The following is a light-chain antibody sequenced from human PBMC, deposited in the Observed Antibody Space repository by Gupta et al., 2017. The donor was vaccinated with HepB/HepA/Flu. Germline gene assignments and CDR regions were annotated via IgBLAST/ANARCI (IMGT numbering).Light chain of an antibody. CDR1: QRISSY. V-gene: IGKV1-39*01. CDR2: AAS. CDR3: QQGYSTPRS. Sequence: DIQMTQSPSSLSASVGDRVTITCRASQRISSYLNWYQQKPGKAPKLLIYAASSLQSGVPSRFSGSGSGTDFTLTISSLQPEDFATYYCQQGYSTPRSFGQGTKLEIK. J-gene: IGKJ2*04.